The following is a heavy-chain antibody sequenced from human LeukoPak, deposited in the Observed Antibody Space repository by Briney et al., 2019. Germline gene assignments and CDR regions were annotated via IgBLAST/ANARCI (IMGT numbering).Heavy chain of an antibody. CDR3: AKGDSSGWYSPFRY. CDR2: IPYDGSNK. J-gene: IGHJ4*02. Sequence: PGGSLRLSCAASGFTFSSYGMHWVRQAPGKGLEWVAVIPYDGSNKYYADSVKGRFTISRDNSKNTLYLQMNSLRAEDTAVYYCAKGDSSGWYSPFRYWGQGTLVTVSS. CDR1: GFTFSSYG. D-gene: IGHD6-19*01. V-gene: IGHV3-30*18.